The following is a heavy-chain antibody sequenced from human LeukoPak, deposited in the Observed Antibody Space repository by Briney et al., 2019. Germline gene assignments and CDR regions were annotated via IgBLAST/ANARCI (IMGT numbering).Heavy chain of an antibody. J-gene: IGHJ3*02. Sequence: PGGSLRLSCAASGFTLGSYAMTWVRQAPEQGLEWVSTITSSGDRMFYADSVKGRFTISRDNSKNTLYLQVNSLRAGDTALYYCAKGALYGSGSYYTAFDIWGQGTMVTVSS. V-gene: IGHV3-23*01. CDR2: ITSSGDRM. D-gene: IGHD3-10*01. CDR1: GFTLGSYA. CDR3: AKGALYGSGSYYTAFDI.